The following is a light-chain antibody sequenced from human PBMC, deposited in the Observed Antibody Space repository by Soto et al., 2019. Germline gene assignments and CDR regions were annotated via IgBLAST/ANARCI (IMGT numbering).Light chain of an antibody. CDR3: QQRRDWPLT. CDR1: QSVSSN. CDR2: GAS. V-gene: IGKV3-15*01. J-gene: IGKJ4*01. Sequence: EIVMTQSPATVSVSPGERVTLSCRASQSVSSNLAWYQQKPGQAPRLLIYGASTRATDIPVRFSGSGSGTEFTLTISSLQSEDFAVYYCQQRRDWPLTFGGGTKVDIK.